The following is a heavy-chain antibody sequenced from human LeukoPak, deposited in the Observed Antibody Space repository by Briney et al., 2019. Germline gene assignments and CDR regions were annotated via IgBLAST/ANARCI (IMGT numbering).Heavy chain of an antibody. Sequence: ASVKVSCKASGYTFTSYDINWVRQATGQGLEWRGWMNPNSGNTGYAQKFQGRVTITRNTSISTAYMELSSLRSEDTAVYYCARTGYSSSWYESYFDYWGQGTLVTVSS. V-gene: IGHV1-8*03. CDR3: ARTGYSSSWYESYFDY. CDR2: MNPNSGNT. D-gene: IGHD6-13*01. J-gene: IGHJ4*02. CDR1: GYTFTSYD.